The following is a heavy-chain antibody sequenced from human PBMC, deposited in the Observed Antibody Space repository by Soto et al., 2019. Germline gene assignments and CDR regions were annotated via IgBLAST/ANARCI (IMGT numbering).Heavy chain of an antibody. CDR3: EKNIGGIAAHFWGYYYYGMDV. V-gene: IGHV3-9*01. Sequence: GGSLRLSCAASGFTFDDYAMHWVRQAPGKGLEWVSGISWNSGSIGYADSVKGRFTISRDNAKNSLYLQMNSLRAEDTALYYCEKNIGGIAAHFWGYYYYGMDVGGKGPTVPV. CDR2: ISWNSGSI. CDR1: GFTFDDYA. J-gene: IGHJ6*04. D-gene: IGHD6-13*01.